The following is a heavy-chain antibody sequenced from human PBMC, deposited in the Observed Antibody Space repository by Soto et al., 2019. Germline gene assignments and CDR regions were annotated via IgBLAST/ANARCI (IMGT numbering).Heavy chain of an antibody. CDR2: IYYSGYT. CDR1: GGSISSSY. V-gene: IGHV4-59*08. J-gene: IGHJ4*02. D-gene: IGHD4-17*01. Sequence: SETLSLTCTVSGGSISSSYWSWIRQPPGQGLEWIGYIYYSGYTNYNPSLKSRLTISVDTSKNPFSLKLSSLTAADTAVYYCARLRTYGDWYFDYWGQGILVTVSS. CDR3: ARLRTYGDWYFDY.